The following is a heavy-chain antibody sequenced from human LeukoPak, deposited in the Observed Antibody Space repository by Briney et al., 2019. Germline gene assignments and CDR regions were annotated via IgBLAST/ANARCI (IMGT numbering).Heavy chain of an antibody. CDR3: ARGVRGYSGYDLVAYYYMDV. D-gene: IGHD5-12*01. V-gene: IGHV4-59*11. J-gene: IGHJ6*03. CDR2: IYYSGST. Sequence: PSETLSLTCTVSGGSISSHYWSWIRQPPGKGLEWIGYIYYSGSTNYKSSLKSRVTISVDTSKNQFSLKLSSVTAADTAVYYCARGVRGYSGYDLVAYYYMDVWGKGTTVTVSS. CDR1: GGSISSHY.